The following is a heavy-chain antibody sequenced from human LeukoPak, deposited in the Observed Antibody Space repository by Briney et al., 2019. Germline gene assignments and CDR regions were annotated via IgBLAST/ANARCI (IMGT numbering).Heavy chain of an antibody. D-gene: IGHD3-22*01. CDR1: GYTFAGYY. Sequence: ASVKVSCKASGYTFAGYYMHWVRQAPGQGLEWMGWINPNSGGTNYAQKFQGRVTMTRDTSISTAYMELSRLRSDDTAAYYCARGNYYDSSGYYYEVYYFDYWGQGTLVTVSS. CDR2: INPNSGGT. CDR3: ARGNYYDSSGYYYEVYYFDY. J-gene: IGHJ4*02. V-gene: IGHV1-2*02.